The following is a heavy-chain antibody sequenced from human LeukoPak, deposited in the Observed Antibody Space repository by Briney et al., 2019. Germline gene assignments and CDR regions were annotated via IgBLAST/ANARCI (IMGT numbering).Heavy chain of an antibody. CDR3: AVWFGELSPFDY. Sequence: SVKVSCKASGGTFSSYAISWVRQAPGQGLEWMGGIIPIFGTANYAQKFQGRATITADESTSTAYMELSSLRSEDTAVYYCAVWFGELSPFDYWGQGTLVTVSS. D-gene: IGHD3-10*01. CDR1: GGTFSSYA. V-gene: IGHV1-69*01. J-gene: IGHJ4*02. CDR2: IIPIFGTA.